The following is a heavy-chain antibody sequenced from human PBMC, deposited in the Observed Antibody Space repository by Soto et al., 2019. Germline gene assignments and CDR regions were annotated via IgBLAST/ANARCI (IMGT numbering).Heavy chain of an antibody. V-gene: IGHV3-30*18. CDR1: GFTFSSYG. J-gene: IGHJ6*02. D-gene: IGHD5-12*01. Sequence: QVQLVESGGGVVQPGRSLRLSCAASGFTFSSYGMHWVRQAPGKGLEWVAVISYDGSNKYYADSVKGRFTISRDNSKNTLYLQMNSLRAEDTAVYYCAKVGLEMATYPKAGYYYGMDVSGQGTTVTVSS. CDR3: AKVGLEMATYPKAGYYYGMDV. CDR2: ISYDGSNK.